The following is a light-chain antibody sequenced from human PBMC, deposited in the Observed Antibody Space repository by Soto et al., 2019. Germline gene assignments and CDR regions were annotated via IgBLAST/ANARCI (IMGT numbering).Light chain of an antibody. CDR1: QRISYT. V-gene: IGKV3-15*01. CDR2: GAS. Sequence: EIVMTQSPATLSVSPGVSATLSCRASQRISYTLAWYQQQPGQAPRLLIHGASTRATGFPARFSGSGSGTDLTLTISSLQSQDFAVYYCQQYNNWPCTFGQGTKLEIK. CDR3: QQYNNWPCT. J-gene: IGKJ1*01.